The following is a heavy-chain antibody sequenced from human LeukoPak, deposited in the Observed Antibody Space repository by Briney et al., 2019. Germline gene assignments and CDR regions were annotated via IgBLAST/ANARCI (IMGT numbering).Heavy chain of an antibody. CDR2: IKQDGSEK. V-gene: IGHV3-7*01. CDR1: GFTFSSYW. Sequence: GGSLRLSCEASGFTFSSYWMSWARQPPGKGLEWVANIKQDGSEKYYVDSVKGRFTISRDNAKNSLYLQMNSLRVEDTAVYYCARDRGYNYGGSKYWGQGTLVTVSS. J-gene: IGHJ4*02. D-gene: IGHD5-18*01. CDR3: ARDRGYNYGGSKY.